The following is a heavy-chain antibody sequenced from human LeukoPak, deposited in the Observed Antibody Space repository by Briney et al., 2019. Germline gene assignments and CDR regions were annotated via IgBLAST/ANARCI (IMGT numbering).Heavy chain of an antibody. D-gene: IGHD1-1*01. CDR3: ARGGSYYFYNGMDV. J-gene: IGHJ6*02. CDR1: GGTFSSYG. CDR2: IIPVVGIL. Sequence: SVKVSCKASGGTFSSYGINWVRQAPGLGLEWMARIIPVVGILNYTQKFQGRVTITADNSTSTAYMELSSLRSDDTAVYYCARGGSYYFYNGMDVWGQGTTVTVSS. V-gene: IGHV1-69*04.